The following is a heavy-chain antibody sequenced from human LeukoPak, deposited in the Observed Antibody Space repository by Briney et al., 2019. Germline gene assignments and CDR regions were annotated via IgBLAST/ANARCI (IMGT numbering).Heavy chain of an antibody. D-gene: IGHD5-24*01. CDR2: IYHSGST. V-gene: IGHV4-38-2*02. CDR3: ARARREMVDY. J-gene: IGHJ4*02. Sequence: SETLSLTCTVSGYSISSGYYWGWIRQPPGKGLEWIGSIYHSGSTYYNPSLKSRVTISVDTSKNQFSLKLSSVTAADTAVYYCARARREMVDYWGQGTLVAVSS. CDR1: GYSISSGYY.